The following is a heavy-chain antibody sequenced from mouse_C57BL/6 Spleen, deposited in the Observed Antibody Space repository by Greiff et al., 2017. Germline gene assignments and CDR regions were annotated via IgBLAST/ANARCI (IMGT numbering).Heavy chain of an antibody. V-gene: IGHV1-64*01. Sequence: QVQLQQPGAELVKPGASVKLSCKASGYTFTSYWMHWVKQRPGQGLEWIGMIHPNSGSTNYNEKFKSKATLTVDQSSSTAYMQLSSLTSEDSAVYYCARSGSRGQATGYWGQGTTLTVSS. CDR3: ARSGSRGQATGY. D-gene: IGHD1-1*01. J-gene: IGHJ2*01. CDR2: IHPNSGST. CDR1: GYTFTSYW.